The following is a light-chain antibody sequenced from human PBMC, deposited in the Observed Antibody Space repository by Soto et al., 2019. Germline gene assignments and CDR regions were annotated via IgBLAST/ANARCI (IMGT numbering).Light chain of an antibody. Sequence: DIQMTQSPSSLSASVGDRVTITCRASQDITNYLAWYQQKPGQVPKLLIYAASTLQSGVPSRFSGGGSGTDFTLTLSGLQPEDVATYFCQKYRFFGGGTKVEIK. CDR2: AAS. CDR1: QDITNY. J-gene: IGKJ4*01. V-gene: IGKV1-27*01. CDR3: QKYRF.